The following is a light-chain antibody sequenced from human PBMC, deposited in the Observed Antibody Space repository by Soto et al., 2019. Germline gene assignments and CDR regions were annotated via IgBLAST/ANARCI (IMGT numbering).Light chain of an antibody. V-gene: IGLV2-8*01. J-gene: IGLJ1*01. Sequence: QSVLTQPPSGSGSPGQSVAVSWTGTSSDVGGYNYVSWYQQHPSKAPKLMIYEVNKRPSGVPDRFSGSKSGNTASLTVSGLQAEDKADYYCSSYAGSSNVFATWTKAIVL. CDR2: EVN. CDR1: SSDVGGYNY. CDR3: SSYAGSSNV.